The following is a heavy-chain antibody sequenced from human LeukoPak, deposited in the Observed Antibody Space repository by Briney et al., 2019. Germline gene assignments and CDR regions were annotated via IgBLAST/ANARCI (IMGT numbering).Heavy chain of an antibody. D-gene: IGHD2-21*01. Sequence: GGSLRLSCAASGFTFSSYAMHWVRQAPGKGLEWVAVISYDGSNKYYADPVKGRFTISRDNSKNTLYLQMNSLRAEDTAVYYCAIVPETDAFDIWGQGTMVTVSS. V-gene: IGHV3-30-3*01. CDR2: ISYDGSNK. CDR1: GFTFSSYA. CDR3: AIVPETDAFDI. J-gene: IGHJ3*02.